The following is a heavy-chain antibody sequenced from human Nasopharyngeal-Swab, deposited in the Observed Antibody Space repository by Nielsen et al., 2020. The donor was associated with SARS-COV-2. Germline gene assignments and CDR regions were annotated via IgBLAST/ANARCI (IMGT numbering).Heavy chain of an antibody. V-gene: IGHV3-7*05. CDR2: IKQDGSEK. CDR3: ATHAGWGFDY. CDR1: GFTFSSYW. Sequence: ESLKISCAASGFTFSSYWMSWVRQAPGKGLEWVANIKQDGSEKYYVDSVKGRFTISRDNAKNSLYLQMNSLRAEDTAVYYCATHAGWGFDYWGQGTLVTVSS. J-gene: IGHJ4*02. D-gene: IGHD6-19*01.